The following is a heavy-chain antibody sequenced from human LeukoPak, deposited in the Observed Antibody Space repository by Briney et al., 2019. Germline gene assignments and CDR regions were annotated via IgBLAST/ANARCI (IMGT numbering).Heavy chain of an antibody. V-gene: IGHV3-9*01. CDR3: AKDLYSYGYGGFDY. CDR2: ISWNSGSI. D-gene: IGHD5-18*01. Sequence: GGSLRLSCAASGFTFDDYAMHWVRQAPGKGLEWVAGISWNSGSIGYADSVKGRFTISRDNAKNSLYLQMNSLRAEDTALYYCAKDLYSYGYGGFDYWGQGTLVTVSS. J-gene: IGHJ4*02. CDR1: GFTFDDYA.